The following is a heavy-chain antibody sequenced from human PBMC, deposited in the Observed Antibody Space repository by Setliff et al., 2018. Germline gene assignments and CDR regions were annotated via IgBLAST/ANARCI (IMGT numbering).Heavy chain of an antibody. CDR2: FNRTRKI. CDR3: VRPHYGSGGYFNSLSAFDI. J-gene: IGHJ3*02. CDR1: GGSFSGYY. D-gene: IGHD3-10*01. Sequence: SETLSLTCAVYGGSFSGYYWSWIRQSPGKGLEWLGDFNRTRKIDYSPSLKSRLTISVDTSKNQFSLRLSSVTAADTAVYYCVRPHYGSGGYFNSLSAFDIWGRGTMVTVSS. V-gene: IGHV4-34*01.